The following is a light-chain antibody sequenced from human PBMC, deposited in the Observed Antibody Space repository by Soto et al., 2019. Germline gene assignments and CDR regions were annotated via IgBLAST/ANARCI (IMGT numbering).Light chain of an antibody. CDR3: QQRSNWPPYT. V-gene: IGKV3-11*01. J-gene: IGKJ2*01. CDR2: DAS. Sequence: EIVLTQSPATLSLSPGERATLSCRASQSVSSYLAWYQQKPGQAPRLLIYDASNRATGIPARFSGSGSGTDFPLTISSLETEDFAVYYCQQRSNWPPYTFGQGTKLEIK. CDR1: QSVSSY.